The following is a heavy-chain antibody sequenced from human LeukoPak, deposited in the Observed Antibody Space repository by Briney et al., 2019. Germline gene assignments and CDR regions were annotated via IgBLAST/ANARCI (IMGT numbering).Heavy chain of an antibody. J-gene: IGHJ4*02. Sequence: GGSLRLSCAASGFSFSSYAMSWVRQAPGKGLEWVSSISGSGDNTYYAESVKGRFTISRDNSKNTLFLQMNSLRAEDTAVYYCARDGFVGAADYWGQGTLVTVSS. CDR1: GFSFSSYA. CDR3: ARDGFVGAADY. D-gene: IGHD6-13*01. CDR2: ISGSGDNT. V-gene: IGHV3-23*01.